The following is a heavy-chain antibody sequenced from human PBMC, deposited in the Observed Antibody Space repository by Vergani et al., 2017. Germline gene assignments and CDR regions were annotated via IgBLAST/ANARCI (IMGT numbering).Heavy chain of an antibody. CDR3: AGVSCSSTSCYGYDAFDI. Sequence: QLQLQESGSGLVKPSQTLSLTCAVSGGSISSGGYSWSWIRQPPGKGLEWIGYIYHSGSTYYNPSLKSRVTISVDRSKHQFSLKLSSVTAADTAVYYCAGVSCSSTSCYGYDAFDIWGQGTMVTVSS. D-gene: IGHD2-2*01. CDR1: GGSISSGGYS. CDR2: IYHSGST. J-gene: IGHJ3*02. V-gene: IGHV4-30-2*01.